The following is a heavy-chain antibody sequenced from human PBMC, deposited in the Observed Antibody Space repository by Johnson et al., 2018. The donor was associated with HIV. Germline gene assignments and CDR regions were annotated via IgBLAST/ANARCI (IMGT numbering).Heavy chain of an antibody. CDR1: GFSFSSSY. D-gene: IGHD3-22*01. J-gene: IGHJ3*02. V-gene: IGHV3-7*05. CDR3: TTDTTYYYDSSALPDAFDI. Sequence: VLLVESGGGWVQPGGSLRLSCAASGFSFSSSYMTWVRQAPGKGLEWVATINQDGTGKNYVDSVKGRFSISRDDSKNTLYLQMNSLKTEDTAVYYCTTDTTYYYDSSALPDAFDIWGQGTMVTVSS. CDR2: INQDGTGK.